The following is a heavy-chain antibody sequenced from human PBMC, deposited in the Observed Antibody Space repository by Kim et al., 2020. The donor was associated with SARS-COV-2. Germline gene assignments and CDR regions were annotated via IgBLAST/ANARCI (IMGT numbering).Heavy chain of an antibody. D-gene: IGHD3-22*01. CDR1: GFTFSSYG. CDR2: ISYDGSNK. J-gene: IGHJ3*02. V-gene: IGHV3-30*18. CDR3: AKPSGDSSGWDAFDI. Sequence: GGSLRLSCAASGFTFSSYGMHWVRQAPGKGLEWVAVISYDGSNKYYADSVKGRFTISRDNSKNTLYLQMNSLRAEDTAVYYCAKPSGDSSGWDAFDIWGQGTMVTVPS.